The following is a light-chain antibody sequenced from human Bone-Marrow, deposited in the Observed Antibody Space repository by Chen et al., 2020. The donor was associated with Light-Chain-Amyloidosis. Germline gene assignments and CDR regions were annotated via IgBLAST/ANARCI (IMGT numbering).Light chain of an antibody. CDR3: SSYTITNTLV. CDR2: EVT. CDR1: SSDVGGDNH. V-gene: IGLV2-14*01. J-gene: IGLJ1*01. Sequence: QSALTQPASVSGSPGQSLTISCTGTSSDVGGDNHVSWYQQHPDTAPKLMIYEVTTRPSWVPDRFSGAKTDNTASRTISGLQTEDEADYFCSSYTITNTLVFGSGTRVTVL.